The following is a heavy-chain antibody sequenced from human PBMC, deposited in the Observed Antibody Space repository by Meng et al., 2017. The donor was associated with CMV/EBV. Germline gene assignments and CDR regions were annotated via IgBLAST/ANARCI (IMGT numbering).Heavy chain of an antibody. CDR3: AKEGSVSATWFDY. V-gene: IGHV3-33*06. CDR1: GFTFSLYG. CDR2: IWYDGNNK. Sequence: GESLKISCAASGFTFSLYGMHWVRQAPGKGLEWVAVIWYDGNNKFYADSVKGRFTISRDNSNNTLYLQMNTLRADDTAVYYCAKEGSVSATWFDYWGQGSLVTVSS. D-gene: IGHD5/OR15-5a*01. J-gene: IGHJ4*02.